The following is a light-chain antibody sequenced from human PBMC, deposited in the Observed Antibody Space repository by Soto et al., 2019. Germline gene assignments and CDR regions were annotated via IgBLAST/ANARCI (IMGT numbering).Light chain of an antibody. Sequence: IVLTQSPATLSLSPGKRATLSCRASQNISSYLIWYQQKRGQAPRLLLYGASTRATGIPARFSGSGSGTEFTLTISSLQSEDFAIYYCQHYNNWPLTFGGGTKVDIK. CDR3: QHYNNWPLT. V-gene: IGKV3-15*01. CDR1: QNISSY. J-gene: IGKJ4*01. CDR2: GAS.